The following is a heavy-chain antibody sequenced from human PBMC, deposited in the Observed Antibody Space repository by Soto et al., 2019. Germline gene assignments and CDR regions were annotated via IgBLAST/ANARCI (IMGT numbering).Heavy chain of an antibody. Sequence: EVQLLESGGGLVQPGGSLRLSCAASGFTFSSYAMSWVRQAPGKGLEWVSAISGSGGSTYYADSVKGRFTISRDNSKNTLYLQMNSLRAEDTAVYYCAKAALYYYGSGSQFDPWGHGTLVTVSS. V-gene: IGHV3-23*01. J-gene: IGHJ5*02. CDR3: AKAALYYYGSGSQFDP. CDR2: ISGSGGST. CDR1: GFTFSSYA. D-gene: IGHD3-10*01.